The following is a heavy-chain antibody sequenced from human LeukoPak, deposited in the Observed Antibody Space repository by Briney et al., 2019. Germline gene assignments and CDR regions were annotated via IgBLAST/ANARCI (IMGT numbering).Heavy chain of an antibody. Sequence: PGGSLRLSCTASGFTFSNYAMNWVRQAPGKGLGWVSAISSGGDRTYYADSVKGRFTISRDNSKNTLYLQMNSLRAEDTAVYYCAKALLRHYYYYGMDVWGQGTTVTVSS. D-gene: IGHD2/OR15-2a*01. CDR1: GFTFSNYA. V-gene: IGHV3-23*01. CDR3: AKALLRHYYYYGMDV. CDR2: ISSGGDRT. J-gene: IGHJ6*02.